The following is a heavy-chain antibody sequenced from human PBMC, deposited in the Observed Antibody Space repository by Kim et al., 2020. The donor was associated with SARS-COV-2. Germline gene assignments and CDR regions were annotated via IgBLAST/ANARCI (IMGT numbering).Heavy chain of an antibody. Sequence: DYAAPGKGRFTISRDDSKNTLYLQMNSLKTENTTVYYCTTWGDYAGGFDYWGQGTLVTVSS. J-gene: IGHJ4*02. V-gene: IGHV3-15*01. D-gene: IGHD4-17*01. CDR3: TTWGDYAGGFDY.